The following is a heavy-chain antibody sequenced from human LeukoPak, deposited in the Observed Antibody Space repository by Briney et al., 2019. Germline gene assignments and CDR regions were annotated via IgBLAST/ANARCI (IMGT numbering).Heavy chain of an antibody. CDR1: GFTFSSSW. V-gene: IGHV3-74*01. CDR3: ARDVGGDRDY. D-gene: IGHD2-21*02. CDR2: INPDGSTT. J-gene: IGHJ4*02. Sequence: GGSLRLSCAASGFTFSSSWMHSVRQTPGKGLVWVSRINPDGSTTSHADSVKGRFTLSRDNAKNTAYLQMNSLSAEDTAVYYCARDVGGDRDYWGQGTLITVSS.